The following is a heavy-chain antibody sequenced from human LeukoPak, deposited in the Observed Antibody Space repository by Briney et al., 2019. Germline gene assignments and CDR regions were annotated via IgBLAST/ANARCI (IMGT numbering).Heavy chain of an antibody. CDR1: GFTFSSYA. V-gene: IGHV3-23*01. D-gene: IGHD3-3*01. CDR3: AKDYDFWSGTFDY. Sequence: GGSLRLSCTASGFTFSSYAMSWVRQAPGKGLEWVSAISGSGGSTYYADSVKGRFTISRDNSKNTLYLQMNSLRAEDTAVYYCAKDYDFWSGTFDYWGQGTLVTVSS. CDR2: ISGSGGST. J-gene: IGHJ4*02.